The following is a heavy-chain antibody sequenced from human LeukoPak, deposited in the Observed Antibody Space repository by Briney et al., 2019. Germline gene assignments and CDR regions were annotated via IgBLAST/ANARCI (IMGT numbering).Heavy chain of an antibody. V-gene: IGHV3-21*01. CDR3: ARRASGIAVADDAFDI. Sequence: GGSLRLSCAASGFTFSSYTMNWVRQAPGKGLEWVSSISSSSSYIYYADSVKGRFTISRDNAKNSLYLQMNSLRAEDTAVYYCARRASGIAVADDAFDIWGQGTMVTVSS. CDR2: ISSSSSYI. J-gene: IGHJ3*02. CDR1: GFTFSSYT. D-gene: IGHD6-19*01.